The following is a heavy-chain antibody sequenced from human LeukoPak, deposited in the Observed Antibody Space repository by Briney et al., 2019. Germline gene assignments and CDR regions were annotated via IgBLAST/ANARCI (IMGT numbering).Heavy chain of an antibody. D-gene: IGHD3-22*01. CDR1: GYTFTSYY. CDR3: AVDPYYYDSGWFDF. V-gene: IGHV1-46*01. J-gene: IGHJ5*01. CDR2: INPTGSST. Sequence: GASVKVSCKTSGYTFTSYYMHWVRQAPGQGLEWMGLINPTGSSTNYAETFQGRVTMTRDTSTSTAYMELSSLRSEDTAVYYCAVDPYYYDSGWFDFWGQGTLVIVSS.